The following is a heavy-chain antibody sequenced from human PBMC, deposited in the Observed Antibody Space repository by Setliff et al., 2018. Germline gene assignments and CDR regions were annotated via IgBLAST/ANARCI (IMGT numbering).Heavy chain of an antibody. D-gene: IGHD3-22*01. Sequence: ASVKVSCKASGYTLSKYYMHWVRQAPGQGLEWMGIINPSGGLTKYAHKFQGRVTMTEDTSTDTAYMELSSLRSEDTAMYYCAIIGPDSSGYYWIFDYWGQGTLVTVSS. J-gene: IGHJ4*02. CDR3: AIIGPDSSGYYWIFDY. V-gene: IGHV1-46*01. CDR1: GYTLSKYY. CDR2: INPSGGLT.